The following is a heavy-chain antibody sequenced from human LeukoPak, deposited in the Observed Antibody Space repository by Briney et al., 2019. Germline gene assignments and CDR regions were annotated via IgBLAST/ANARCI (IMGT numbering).Heavy chain of an antibody. J-gene: IGHJ4*02. CDR3: AKDKSYDILTGYYNGGFGFDY. V-gene: IGHV3-23*01. Sequence: GGSLRLSCAASGFTFSRSAMSWVRQAPGKGLEWVSNISGSGSGGSTYYADSVKGRFTISRDNSKNTLYLQMNSLRAEDTAVYYCAKDKSYDILTGYYNGGFGFDYWGQGTLVTVSS. CDR2: ISGSGSGGST. D-gene: IGHD3-9*01. CDR1: GFTFSRSA.